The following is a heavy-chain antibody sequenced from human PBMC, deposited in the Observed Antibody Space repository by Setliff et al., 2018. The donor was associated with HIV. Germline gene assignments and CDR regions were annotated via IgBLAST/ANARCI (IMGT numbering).Heavy chain of an antibody. CDR2: VYHSWKT. Sequence: SETLSLTCTVSGQFISDGYYWGWIRQPPGKGLEWIGSVYHSWKTYYNPSLKSRVTMSADTSKNQISLMLRSMTAADTAVYYCAKHDFGEGSCFDPWGQGSLVTVSS. CDR1: GQFISDGYY. D-gene: IGHD3-16*01. J-gene: IGHJ5*02. CDR3: AKHDFGEGSCFDP. V-gene: IGHV4-38-2*02.